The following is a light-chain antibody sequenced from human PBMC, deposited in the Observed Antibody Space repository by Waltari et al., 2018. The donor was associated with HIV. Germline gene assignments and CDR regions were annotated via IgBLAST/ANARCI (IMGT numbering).Light chain of an antibody. CDR3: QQYDNSPYN. J-gene: IGKJ2*01. CDR2: GTS. Sequence: EIVLTQSPGTLSLSPGERATLSCRASQSVTSSNLVWYQQKVGQAPRLLMYGTSNRATGTPERFSGSGSATDFTLTITGLEPEDFAVNYCQQYDNSPYNFGQGTKVEIK. V-gene: IGKV3-20*01. CDR1: QSVTSSN.